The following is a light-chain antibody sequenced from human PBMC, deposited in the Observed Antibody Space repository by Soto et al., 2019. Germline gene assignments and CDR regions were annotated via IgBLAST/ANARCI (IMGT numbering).Light chain of an antibody. V-gene: IGKV3D-20*01. CDR2: DAS. CDR1: QSVSSSY. CDR3: QQYGSSPIT. J-gene: IGKJ5*01. Sequence: EIILTQSPATLSLSPGARAPLSCGASQSVSSSYVAWYQHRPGLAPRLLIHDASSRATGIPDRFSGTKSGTDFTLTIRRLEPEDAAVYYCQQYGSSPITFGQGTRLEIK.